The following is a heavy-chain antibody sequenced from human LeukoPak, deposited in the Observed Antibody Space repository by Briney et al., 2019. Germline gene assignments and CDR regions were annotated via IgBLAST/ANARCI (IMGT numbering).Heavy chain of an antibody. Sequence: PGGSLRLSCGASGFTFSSYSLNWVRQAPGKGLEWVSSISSSSRYIFYADSVKGRFTISRDNAKNSLYLQMNSLRAEDTAVYYCARDRGSSFDYWGQGTLVTVSS. CDR2: ISSSSRYI. D-gene: IGHD3-10*01. J-gene: IGHJ4*02. V-gene: IGHV3-21*01. CDR1: GFTFSSYS. CDR3: ARDRGSSFDY.